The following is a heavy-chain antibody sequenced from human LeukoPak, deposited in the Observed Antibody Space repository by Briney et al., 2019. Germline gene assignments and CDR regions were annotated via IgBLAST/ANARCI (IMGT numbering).Heavy chain of an antibody. D-gene: IGHD5-24*01. CDR2: INPSGGST. Sequence: ASVKVSCKASGYTFTSYYMHWVRQAPGQGLEWMGIINPSGGSTSYAQKFQGRVTMTRDMSTSTVYMELSRLRSDDTAVYYCARGPRWLQFWRGDAFDIWGQGTMVTVSS. CDR3: ARGPRWLQFWRGDAFDI. J-gene: IGHJ3*02. V-gene: IGHV1-46*01. CDR1: GYTFTSYY.